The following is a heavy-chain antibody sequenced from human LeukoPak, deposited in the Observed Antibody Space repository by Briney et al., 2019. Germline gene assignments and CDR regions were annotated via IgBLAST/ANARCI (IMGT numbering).Heavy chain of an antibody. J-gene: IGHJ4*02. CDR1: GVTVSSNY. CDR2: IYSGGST. CDR3: ARGQNTAMVQFDY. V-gene: IGHV3-66*01. D-gene: IGHD5-18*01. Sequence: GGSLRLSGAASGVTVSSNYMSWVRQAPGKGLEWVSVIYSGGSTYYADSVKGRFTISRDNSKNTLYLQMNSLRAEDTAVYYCARGQNTAMVQFDYWGQGTLVTVSS.